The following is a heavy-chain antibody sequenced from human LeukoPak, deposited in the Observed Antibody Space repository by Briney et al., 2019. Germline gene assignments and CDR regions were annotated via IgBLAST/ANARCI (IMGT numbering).Heavy chain of an antibody. Sequence: GGSLRLSCAASGFTFSDSYMTWVRQAPGKGLEWLSYISGNGGVIQYADSVKGRFTISRDNAENLLYLQMDSLRVEDTAIYYCARDPRTVRIWGQGTLVTVSS. CDR2: ISGNGGVI. J-gene: IGHJ4*02. CDR3: ARDPRTVRI. D-gene: IGHD1-1*01. CDR1: GFTFSDSY. V-gene: IGHV3-11*04.